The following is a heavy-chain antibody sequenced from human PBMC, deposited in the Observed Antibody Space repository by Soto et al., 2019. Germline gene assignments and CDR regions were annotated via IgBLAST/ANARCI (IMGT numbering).Heavy chain of an antibody. V-gene: IGHV3-64D*06. CDR1: GFTFSSYA. CDR2: ISSNGGST. D-gene: IGHD3-22*01. CDR3: VKGCIDDSRGYYIPGDY. Sequence: AGGSLRLSCSASGFTFSSYAMHWVRQAPGKGLEYVSAISSNGGSTYYADSVKGRFTISRDNSKNTLYLQMSSLRAEDTAVYYCVKGCIDDSRGYYIPGDYWGQGTLVTVSS. J-gene: IGHJ4*02.